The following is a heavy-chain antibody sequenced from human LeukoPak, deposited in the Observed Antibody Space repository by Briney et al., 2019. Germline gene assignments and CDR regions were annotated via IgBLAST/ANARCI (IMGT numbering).Heavy chain of an antibody. J-gene: IGHJ4*02. Sequence: GGSLRLSXAASGFTFSGYSMNWVRLTPGEGLEWVSSISGSSGSIYYADSVKGRFTISRDNAKNSLDLQMNSLRAEDTAVYYCARANPPAISFFDWWGQGTLVSVSS. V-gene: IGHV3-21*01. D-gene: IGHD3-9*01. CDR2: ISGSSGSI. CDR1: GFTFSGYS. CDR3: ARANPPAISFFDW.